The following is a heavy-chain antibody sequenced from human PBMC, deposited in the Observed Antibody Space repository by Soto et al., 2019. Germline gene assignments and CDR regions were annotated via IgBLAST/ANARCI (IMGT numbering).Heavy chain of an antibody. J-gene: IGHJ4*02. V-gene: IGHV3-53*01. CDR2: IFSGGST. Sequence: EVQLVESGGGLIQPGGSLRLSCAASGFTVSDDYMSWVRQAPGKGLEWVSVIFSGGSTFYADSVKGRFTISRDNSKNTVFLQMNSLRADDTAVYYCVRVGSRSLTKYWGQGTLVTVSA. CDR1: GFTVSDDY. D-gene: IGHD2-8*01. CDR3: VRVGSRSLTKY.